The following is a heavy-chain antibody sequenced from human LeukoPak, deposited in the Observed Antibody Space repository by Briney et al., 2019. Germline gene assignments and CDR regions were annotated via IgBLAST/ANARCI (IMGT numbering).Heavy chain of an antibody. Sequence: SEPLSLTCTVSGGSISGSSFYWSWIRQPPGKGLEWIGYIYYTGSTYYNPSLESRVTISFDTSKNQFSLKLSSVTAADTAVYYCAREAYCGGDCYSGFDYWGQGTLVTVSS. D-gene: IGHD2-21*02. CDR1: GGSISGSSFY. J-gene: IGHJ4*02. CDR3: AREAYCGGDCYSGFDY. V-gene: IGHV4-39*07. CDR2: IYYTGST.